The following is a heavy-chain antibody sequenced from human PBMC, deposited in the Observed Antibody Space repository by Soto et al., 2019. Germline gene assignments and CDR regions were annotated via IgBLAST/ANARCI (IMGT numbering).Heavy chain of an antibody. Sequence: ASGKVSWKASGYTFTSYGISWGRQAPGQRLEWMGWISAYNGNTNYAQKLQGRVTMTTNTSTSTAHMELRSLRSYDTARDYWARLLYSSSWYGGEIDYWGQGTLVNVSS. J-gene: IGHJ4*02. V-gene: IGHV1-18*01. CDR2: ISAYNGNT. D-gene: IGHD6-13*01. CDR3: ARLLYSSSWYGGEIDY. CDR1: GYTFTSYG.